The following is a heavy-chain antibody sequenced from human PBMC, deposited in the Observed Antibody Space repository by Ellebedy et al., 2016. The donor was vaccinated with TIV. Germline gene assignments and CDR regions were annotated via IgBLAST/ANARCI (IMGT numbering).Heavy chain of an antibody. V-gene: IGHV3-7*01. CDR2: IKQDGSEK. Sequence: GESLKISCAASGFTFSSYWMSWVRQAPGKGLEWVANIKQDGSEKYYVDSVKGRFTISRDNAKNSLYLQMNSLRAEDTAVYYCARDERGYDLWYFDYWGQGTLVTVSS. CDR1: GFTFSSYW. J-gene: IGHJ4*02. CDR3: ARDERGYDLWYFDY. D-gene: IGHD3/OR15-3a*01.